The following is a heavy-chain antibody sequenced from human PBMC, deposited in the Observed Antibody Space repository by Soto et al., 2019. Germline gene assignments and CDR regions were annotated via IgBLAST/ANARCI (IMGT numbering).Heavy chain of an antibody. D-gene: IGHD2-2*01. CDR3: AKTLTSRDIVVVPAALYRDYYYYYGMDV. CDR1: GFTFSSYA. Sequence: EVQLLESGGGLVQPGGSLRLSCAASGFTFSSYAMNWVRQAPGKGLEWVSAISGSGGSTYYADSVKGRFTISRDNSKNTLYLQMNSLRAEDTAVYYCAKTLTSRDIVVVPAALYRDYYYYYGMDVWGQGTTVTVSS. V-gene: IGHV3-23*01. CDR2: ISGSGGST. J-gene: IGHJ6*02.